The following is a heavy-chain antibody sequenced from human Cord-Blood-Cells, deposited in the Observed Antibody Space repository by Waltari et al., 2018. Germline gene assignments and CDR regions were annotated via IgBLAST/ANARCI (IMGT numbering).Heavy chain of an antibody. D-gene: IGHD4-4*01. V-gene: IGHV4-38-2*02. Sequence: QVQLQESGPGLVKPSETLSLTCTVSGYSISSGYYWGWIRQPPGKGRERIGSIYHRGGTYHNPCHKSRVTISVDTAKNPFSLKLSSVTAAETAVYYCARPSLTLTGDYWGQGTLVTVSS. CDR1: GYSISSGYY. CDR2: IYHRGGT. CDR3: ARPSLTLTGDY. J-gene: IGHJ4*02.